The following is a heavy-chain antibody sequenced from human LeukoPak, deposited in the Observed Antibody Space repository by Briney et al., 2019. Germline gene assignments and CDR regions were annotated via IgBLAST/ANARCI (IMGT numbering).Heavy chain of an antibody. J-gene: IGHJ4*02. CDR1: GFTFSSYW. CDR2: IKQDGSEK. Sequence: GGSLRLSCATSGFTFSSYWMSWVRQAPGKGLEWVANIKQDGSEKYYVDSVKGRFTISRDNAKNSLYLQMNSLRAEDTAVYYCARVYGDYLFDYWGQGTLVTVSS. CDR3: ARVYGDYLFDY. D-gene: IGHD4-17*01. V-gene: IGHV3-7*01.